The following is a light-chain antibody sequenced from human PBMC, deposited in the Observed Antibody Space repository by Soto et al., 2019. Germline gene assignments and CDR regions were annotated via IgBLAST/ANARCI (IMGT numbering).Light chain of an antibody. V-gene: IGKV3-11*01. CDR1: QSVSSY. CDR3: QQRSNWE. CDR2: DAS. Sequence: EIVLTQSPATLSLSPGERATLSCRASQSVSSYLAWYQQKPGQAPRLLIYDASNRATGIPARFSGSGSGTDFTLTTSSLEPEDFAVYYCQQRSNWEFGQGTKLEIK. J-gene: IGKJ2*01.